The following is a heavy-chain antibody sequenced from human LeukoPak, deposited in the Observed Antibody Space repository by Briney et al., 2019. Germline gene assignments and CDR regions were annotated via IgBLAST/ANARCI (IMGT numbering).Heavy chain of an antibody. J-gene: IGHJ6*02. V-gene: IGHV4-59*01. CDR1: GGTFSSYA. CDR3: ARGYTAMSRNYYYGMDV. D-gene: IGHD5-18*01. CDR2: VYDSGAT. Sequence: SCKAFGGTFSSYAISWVRQPPGKGLEWIGYVYDSGATNYNPSLKSRLTISVDTSKNQFSLKLRSVTAADTAVYYCARGYTAMSRNYYYGMDVWGQGTTVTVSS.